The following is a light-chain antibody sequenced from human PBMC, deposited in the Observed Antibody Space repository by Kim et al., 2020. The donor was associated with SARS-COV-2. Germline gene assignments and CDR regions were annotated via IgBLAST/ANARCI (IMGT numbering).Light chain of an antibody. CDR3: SSYAGSNNLV. Sequence: GQSSPTSAPGTSTDVGGYTYVSCYQQHPCNAPKLLIYAVSKRPSGVPDRFSGSKSGNTASLTVSCLQAEDEADYYCSSYAGSNNLVFGGGTQLTVL. J-gene: IGLJ2*01. CDR2: AVS. CDR1: STDVGGYTY. V-gene: IGLV2-8*01.